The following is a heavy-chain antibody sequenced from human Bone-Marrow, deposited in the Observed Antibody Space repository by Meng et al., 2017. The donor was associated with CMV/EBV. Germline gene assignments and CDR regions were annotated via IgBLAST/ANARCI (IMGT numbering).Heavy chain of an antibody. V-gene: IGHV4-59*01. CDR2: IYYSEST. Sequence: SETLSLTCSVSGGSISSYYWSWIRQSPGKGLEWIGYIYYSESTNYNPSLKDRVTISVDTSKNQFSLNLTSVTTADTALYYCARGSSNSWYYGMDVWGQGTSVTVSS. CDR1: GGSISSYY. D-gene: IGHD6-13*01. J-gene: IGHJ6*02. CDR3: ARGSSNSWYYGMDV.